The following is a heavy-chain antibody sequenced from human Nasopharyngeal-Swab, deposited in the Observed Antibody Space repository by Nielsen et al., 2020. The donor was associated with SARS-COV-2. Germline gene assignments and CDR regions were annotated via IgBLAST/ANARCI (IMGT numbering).Heavy chain of an antibody. CDR3: ARDQAYYDSSGLGY. V-gene: IGHV3-21*01. J-gene: IGHJ4*02. Sequence: GESLKISCAASGFTFSSYSMNWVRQAPGKGLEWVSSISSSSSYIYYADSVKGRFTISRDNAKNSLYLQMNSLRAEDTAVYYCARDQAYYDSSGLGYWGQGTLVTVSS. D-gene: IGHD3-22*01. CDR1: GFTFSSYS. CDR2: ISSSSSYI.